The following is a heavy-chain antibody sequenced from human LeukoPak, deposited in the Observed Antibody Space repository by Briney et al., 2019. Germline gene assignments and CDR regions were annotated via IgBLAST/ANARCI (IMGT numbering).Heavy chain of an antibody. V-gene: IGHV1-18*01. D-gene: IGHD3-22*01. J-gene: IGHJ4*02. Sequence: GASVKVSCNASGYTFTSYGISWVRQAPGQGLEWMGWISAYNGNTNYAQKLQGRVTMTTDTSTSTAYMELRSLRSDDTAVYYCARVAYDSSGSYFDYWGQGTLVTVSS. CDR1: GYTFTSYG. CDR3: ARVAYDSSGSYFDY. CDR2: ISAYNGNT.